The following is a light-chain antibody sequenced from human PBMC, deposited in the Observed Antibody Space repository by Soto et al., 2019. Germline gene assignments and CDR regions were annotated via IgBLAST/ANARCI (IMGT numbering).Light chain of an antibody. J-gene: IGLJ1*01. CDR2: DIT. CDR3: CSYAGSYTYV. Sequence: QSVLTQPASVSGSPEQSITISCTGTSSDVGAYIYVSWYQQHPGKAPKLMIYDITNRPSGVSNRFSGSKSGNTASLTISGLQAEDEADYYCCSYAGSYTYVFGTGTKVTVL. V-gene: IGLV2-14*01. CDR1: SSDVGAYIY.